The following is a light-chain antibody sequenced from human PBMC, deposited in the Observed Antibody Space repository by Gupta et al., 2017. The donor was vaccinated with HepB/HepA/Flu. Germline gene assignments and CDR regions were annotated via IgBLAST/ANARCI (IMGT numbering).Light chain of an antibody. J-gene: IGKJ3*01. CDR2: GTF. CDR3: QQSNKFPLT. V-gene: IGKV1-12*01. Sequence: IQLTQSPASVSASVGDRVTITCRASQDLSNFLAWYQQKPGKAPELLIYGTFTLENGVPSRFSGSGSGTRYTLTISSLQPEDVATYYCQQSNKFPLTFGHGTKVDMK. CDR1: QDLSNF.